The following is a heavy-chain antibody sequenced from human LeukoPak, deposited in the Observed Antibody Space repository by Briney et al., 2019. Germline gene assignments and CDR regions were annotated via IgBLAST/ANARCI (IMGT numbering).Heavy chain of an antibody. Sequence: ASVKVSCKASGYTFTEYYVHWVRQAPGQGPEWMGIFNPRDGATNLAPNFQDSVTMASDTSATTVYMELRSLRSEDTAVYYCARGGRVYGANDGIYYYGMDVWGQGTTVTVSS. CDR2: FNPRDGAT. V-gene: IGHV1-46*01. J-gene: IGHJ6*02. CDR3: ARGGRVYGANDGIYYYGMDV. D-gene: IGHD4/OR15-4a*01. CDR1: GYTFTEYY.